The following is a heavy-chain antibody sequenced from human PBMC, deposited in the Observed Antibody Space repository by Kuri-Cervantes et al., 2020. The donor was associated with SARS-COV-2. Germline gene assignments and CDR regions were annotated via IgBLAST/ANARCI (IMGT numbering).Heavy chain of an antibody. V-gene: IGHV1-2*02. CDR3: ARGGDIVVVPAAPRMNY. D-gene: IGHD2-2*01. CDR2: TNPNSGGT. J-gene: IGHJ4*02. CDR1: GYTFTGYY. Sequence: GESLKISCKASGYTFTGYYMHWVRQAPGQGLEWMGWTNPNSGGTNYAQKFQGRVTMTRDTSISTAYMELSRLRSDDTAVYYCARGGDIVVVPAAPRMNYWGQGTLVTVSS.